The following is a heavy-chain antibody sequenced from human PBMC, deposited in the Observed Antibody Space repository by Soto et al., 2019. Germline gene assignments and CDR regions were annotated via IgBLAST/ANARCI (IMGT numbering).Heavy chain of an antibody. J-gene: IGHJ6*02. CDR3: ARVVILVPTASTHYYCHMDV. CDR2: SIPIVGTG. V-gene: IGHV1-69*01. Sequence: QVQLVQSGAEVRKPGSSVTVSCKASGGTFSNYAISWVRQAPGQGLEWMGGSIPIVGTGSYAQKFQGRATITADEPTTTAYMELSSLRFEDPAVYYCARVVILVPTASTHYYCHMDVWGPGTTVTVSS. D-gene: IGHD2-2*01. CDR1: GGTFSNYA.